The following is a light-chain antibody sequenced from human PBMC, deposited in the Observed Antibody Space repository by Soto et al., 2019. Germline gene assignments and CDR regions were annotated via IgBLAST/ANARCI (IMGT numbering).Light chain of an antibody. V-gene: IGLV2-14*01. Sequence: QSALTQPASVSGSPGQSITISCTGTSSDVVDYKYVSWYQQHPGKAPKLVISEVSNRPSGISNRFSGSKSGNTASLTISGLQAEDEADYYCSSYTTIFTYVFGTGTKVTVL. CDR2: EVS. CDR3: SSYTTIFTYV. J-gene: IGLJ1*01. CDR1: SSDVVDYKY.